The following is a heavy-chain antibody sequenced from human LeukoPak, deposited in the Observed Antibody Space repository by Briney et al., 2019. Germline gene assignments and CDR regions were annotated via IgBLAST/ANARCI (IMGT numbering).Heavy chain of an antibody. Sequence: PSETLSLTCTVAGGSISSYYWSWIRQPPGKGLEWIGYISYSGSTNYDPSLKSRVTISVDTSKNQFSLKLSSVTAADTAVYHCARERTSGYSYYFDYWGQGTLVTVSS. D-gene: IGHD3-22*01. CDR3: ARERTSGYSYYFDY. J-gene: IGHJ4*02. V-gene: IGHV4-59*01. CDR2: ISYSGST. CDR1: GGSISSYY.